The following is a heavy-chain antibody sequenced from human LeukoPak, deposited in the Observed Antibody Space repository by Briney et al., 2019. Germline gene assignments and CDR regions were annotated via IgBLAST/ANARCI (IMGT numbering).Heavy chain of an antibody. CDR1: GYTFTSYG. D-gene: IGHD3-9*01. J-gene: IGHJ4*02. V-gene: IGHV1-18*04. CDR2: ISAYNGNT. CDR3: ARVEVSYDILTGYYGEADY. Sequence: GASVKVSCKASGYTFTSYGINWVRQAPGQGLEWMGWISAYNGNTNYAQKLQGRVTMTTDTSTSTAYMELRSLRSDDTAVYYCARVEVSYDILTGYYGEADYWGQGTLVTVSS.